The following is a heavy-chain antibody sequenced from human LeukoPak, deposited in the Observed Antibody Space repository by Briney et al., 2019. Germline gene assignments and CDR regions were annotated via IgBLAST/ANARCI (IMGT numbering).Heavy chain of an antibody. Sequence: PSETLSLTCTVSGGSISGYYWSWIRQPPGKGLEWITYIYYSGTTYYSPSLKSRVTISVDTSKNQFSLKLTSVTAADTAVYFCARRIDYYDRSGYSRGAFDIWGQGTMVTVSS. CDR1: GGSISGYY. CDR2: IYYSGTT. V-gene: IGHV4-59*08. J-gene: IGHJ3*02. CDR3: ARRIDYYDRSGYSRGAFDI. D-gene: IGHD3-22*01.